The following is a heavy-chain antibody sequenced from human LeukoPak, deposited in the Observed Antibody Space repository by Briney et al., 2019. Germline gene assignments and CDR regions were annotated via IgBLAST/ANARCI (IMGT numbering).Heavy chain of an antibody. J-gene: IGHJ3*02. CDR3: ARDDSSGWYPGAFDI. CDR2: IYYSGST. V-gene: IGHV4-59*01. Sequence: SETLSLTCTVSGGSISSYYWSWIRQPPGKGLKWIGYIYYSGSTNYNPSLKSRVTISVDTSKNQFSLKLSSVTAADTAVYYCARDDSSGWYPGAFDIWGQGTMVTVSS. CDR1: GGSISSYY. D-gene: IGHD6-19*01.